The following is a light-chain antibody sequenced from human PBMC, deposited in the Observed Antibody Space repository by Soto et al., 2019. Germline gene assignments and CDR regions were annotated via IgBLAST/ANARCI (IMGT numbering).Light chain of an antibody. J-gene: IGKJ4*01. CDR3: QQYYHWPVT. CDR2: GAS. CDR1: QSVITN. Sequence: EIVLTQSPATLSVSPGERATLSCRASQSVITNLAWYQQKPGQAPRLLIYGASTRATGIPARFSGSGSGTEFTLTVDTLQSEDIAIYYCQQYYHWPVTFGGGTKVDIK. V-gene: IGKV3-15*01.